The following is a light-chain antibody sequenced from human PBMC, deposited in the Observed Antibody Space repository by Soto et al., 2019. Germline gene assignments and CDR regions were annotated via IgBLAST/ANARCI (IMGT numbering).Light chain of an antibody. CDR3: QQYNNWPGT. Sequence: EIVMTQSPATLSVSPGERATLSCRASQSVSSNLAWYQQKPGQAPRLLIYGASTRATGFPARFSGSGSGTEFTLTLSSLQSEDFAVYYCQQYNNWPGTFGQGTKLEIK. CDR2: GAS. J-gene: IGKJ2*01. CDR1: QSVSSN. V-gene: IGKV3-15*01.